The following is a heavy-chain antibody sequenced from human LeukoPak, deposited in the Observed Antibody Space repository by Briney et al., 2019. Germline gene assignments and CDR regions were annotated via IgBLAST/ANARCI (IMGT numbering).Heavy chain of an antibody. D-gene: IGHD4-17*01. J-gene: IGHJ4*02. CDR3: AREGGYGDYIFDY. V-gene: IGHV4-34*01. Sequence: PSETLSLTCAVYGGSFSGYYWSWVRQPPGKGLEWIGEINHSGSTNYNPSLKSRGTISVDTSKNQFSLKLSSVTAADTAVYYCAREGGYGDYIFDYWGQGTLVTVSS. CDR1: GGSFSGYY. CDR2: INHSGST.